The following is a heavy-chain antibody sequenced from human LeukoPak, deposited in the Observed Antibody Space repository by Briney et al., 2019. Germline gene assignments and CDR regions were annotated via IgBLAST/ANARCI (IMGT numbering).Heavy chain of an antibody. CDR2: ISASDGST. V-gene: IGHV3-23*01. J-gene: IGHJ4*02. CDR1: GVTFRNYA. CDR3: AKDRTTVARIFDH. Sequence: GGSLRLSCAASGVTFRNYAMSWVRQAPGKGLEWVAGISASDGSTYYADSVQGRFTISRDNSKNTLYLHINSLRAEDTATYYCAKDRTTVARIFDHWGQGTLVTVSS. D-gene: IGHD1/OR15-1a*01.